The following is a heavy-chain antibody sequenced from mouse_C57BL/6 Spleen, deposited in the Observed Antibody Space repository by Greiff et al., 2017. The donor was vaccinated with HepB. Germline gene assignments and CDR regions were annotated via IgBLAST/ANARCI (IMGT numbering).Heavy chain of an antibody. V-gene: IGHV5-6*01. CDR1: GFTFSSYG. CDR3: ARHGDWEGYFDY. Sequence: EVKVVESGGDLVKPGGSLKLSCAASGFTFSSYGMSWVRQTPDKRLEWVATISSGGSYTYYPDSVKGRFTISRDNAKNTLYLQMSSLKSEDTAMYYCARHGDWEGYFDYWGQGTTLTVSS. D-gene: IGHD4-1*01. CDR2: ISSGGSYT. J-gene: IGHJ2*01.